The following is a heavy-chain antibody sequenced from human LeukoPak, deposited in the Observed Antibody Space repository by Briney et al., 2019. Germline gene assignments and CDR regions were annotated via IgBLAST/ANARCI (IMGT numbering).Heavy chain of an antibody. Sequence: GASVKVSCKASGYTFTCYYMHWVRQAPGQGLEWMGWINPNSGGTNYAQKFQGRVTMTRDTSISTAYMELSRLRSDDTAVYYCARDPLWFGESSSWFDPWGQGTLVTVSS. V-gene: IGHV1-2*02. D-gene: IGHD3-10*01. CDR2: INPNSGGT. CDR3: ARDPLWFGESSSWFDP. CDR1: GYTFTCYY. J-gene: IGHJ5*02.